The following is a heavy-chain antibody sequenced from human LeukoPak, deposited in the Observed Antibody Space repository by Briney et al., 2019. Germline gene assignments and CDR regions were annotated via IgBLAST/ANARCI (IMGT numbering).Heavy chain of an antibody. J-gene: IGHJ5*02. V-gene: IGHV4-59*08. CDR2: IYYSGST. CDR1: GGSISSYY. D-gene: IGHD3-10*01. Sequence: SETLSLTCTVSGGSISSYYWSWIRQPPGKGLEWIGYIYYSGSTNYNPSLKSRVTISVDTSKNQSSLKLSSVTAADTAVYYCARLLWFGELSGFDPWGQGTLVTVSS. CDR3: ARLLWFGELSGFDP.